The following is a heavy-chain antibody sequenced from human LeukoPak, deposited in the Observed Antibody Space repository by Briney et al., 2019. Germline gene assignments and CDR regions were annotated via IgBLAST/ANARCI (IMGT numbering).Heavy chain of an antibody. Sequence: ASVRVSCKAAGYIFTSYVISWVRQAPGQWLEWMGWISAYNGNTNYAQKLQGRVTMTTDTSTSTAYMELRSLRSDDTAVYYCARDHWSKGDYGMDVWGQGTTVIVSS. CDR3: ARDHWSKGDYGMDV. J-gene: IGHJ6*02. D-gene: IGHD2-8*02. CDR2: ISAYNGNT. V-gene: IGHV1-18*01. CDR1: GYIFTSYV.